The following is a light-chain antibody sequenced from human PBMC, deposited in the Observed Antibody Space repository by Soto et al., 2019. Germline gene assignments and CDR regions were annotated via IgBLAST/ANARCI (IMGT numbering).Light chain of an antibody. CDR3: QQYQNSPRT. CDR1: QSVGGNS. CDR2: DTS. Sequence: ETVLTQSPGTLSLSPGETATVSCRASQSVGGNSLAWYQQRPGQAPRLLIYDTSKRATGIPDRFSGSGSGTDFTLTISRLEPADFAVYYCQQYQNSPRTFGQGTKVDI. V-gene: IGKV3-20*01. J-gene: IGKJ1*01.